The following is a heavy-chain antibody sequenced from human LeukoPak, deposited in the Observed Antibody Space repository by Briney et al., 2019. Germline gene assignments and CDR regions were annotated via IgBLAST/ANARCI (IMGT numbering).Heavy chain of an antibody. CDR2: ISSSSSYI. CDR1: GFTFSSYS. D-gene: IGHD3-10*01. J-gene: IGHJ4*02. V-gene: IGHV3-21*01. Sequence: GGSLRLSCAASGFTFSSYSMNWVRQAPGKGLEWVSSISSSSSYIYYADSVKGRFTISRDNAKNSLYLQMNSLRAEDTAVYYCARDPDYYGSGTYYNHYFDYWGQGTLVTVSS. CDR3: ARDPDYYGSGTYYNHYFDY.